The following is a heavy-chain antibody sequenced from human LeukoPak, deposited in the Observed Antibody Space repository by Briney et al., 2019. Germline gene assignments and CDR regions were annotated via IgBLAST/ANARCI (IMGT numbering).Heavy chain of an antibody. D-gene: IGHD3-10*01. CDR1: GFTFSTYW. J-gene: IGHJ4*02. Sequence: HAGGSLRLSCSASGFTFSTYWMHWVRQAPGKGPLWVSHINGDGSTTNYADSVKGRLTISRENAKNNLYLQMNSLRAEDTAVYYCAEAASVRGVSYWGQGTLVTVSS. CDR2: INGDGSTT. V-gene: IGHV3-74*01. CDR3: AEAASVRGVSY.